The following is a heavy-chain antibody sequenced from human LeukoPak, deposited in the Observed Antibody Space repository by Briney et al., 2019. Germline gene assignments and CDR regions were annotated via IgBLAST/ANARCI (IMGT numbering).Heavy chain of an antibody. CDR3: ARGGQGPYVSGWYPFDY. D-gene: IGHD6-19*01. V-gene: IGHV3-7*01. CDR1: GFTFSSHW. J-gene: IGHJ4*02. Sequence: GGSLRLSCAASGFTFSSHWMSWLRQAPGMGLEWVANMKQDGSEEYYVESVEGRFTISRDNGKNSLYLQMNSLRAEDTAMYYCARGGQGPYVSGWYPFDYWGQGTLVTVSS. CDR2: MKQDGSEE.